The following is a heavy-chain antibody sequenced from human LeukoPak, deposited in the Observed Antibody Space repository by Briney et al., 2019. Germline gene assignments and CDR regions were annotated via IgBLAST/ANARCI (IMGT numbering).Heavy chain of an antibody. CDR1: GVSFSGYY. V-gene: IGHV4-34*01. D-gene: IGHD2-2*01. J-gene: IGHJ6*02. CDR2: INHSGST. Sequence: PSETLSLTCAVYGVSFSGYYWSWIRQPPGKGLEWIGEINHSGSTNYNPSLKSRVTVSVDTSKNQFSLKLSSVTAADTAVYYCARGPVVVPAAMPPGMDVWGQGTTVTVSS. CDR3: ARGPVVVPAAMPPGMDV.